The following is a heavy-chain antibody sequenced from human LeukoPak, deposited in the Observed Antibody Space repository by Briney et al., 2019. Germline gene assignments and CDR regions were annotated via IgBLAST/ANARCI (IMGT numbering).Heavy chain of an antibody. CDR1: GYTSTSYG. CDR2: ISAYNGNT. J-gene: IGHJ4*02. Sequence: ASVKVSCKPSGYTSTSYGISWVRQAPGQGLEWMGWISAYNGNTNYAQKLQGRVTMTTDTSTSTAYMELRSLRSDDTAVYYCAREPYYDFWSGYSFFDYWGQGTLVTVSS. D-gene: IGHD3-3*01. V-gene: IGHV1-18*01. CDR3: AREPYYDFWSGYSFFDY.